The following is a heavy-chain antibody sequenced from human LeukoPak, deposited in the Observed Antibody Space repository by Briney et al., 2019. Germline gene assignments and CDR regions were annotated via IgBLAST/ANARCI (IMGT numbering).Heavy chain of an antibody. CDR1: GFTFSDYY. CDR2: ISSSSSYT. J-gene: IGHJ3*02. V-gene: IGHV3-11*05. CDR3: ARDGYQTDDAFDI. D-gene: IGHD3-22*01. Sequence: PGGSLRLSCAASGFTFSDYYMSWIRQAPGKGLEWVSYISSSSSYTNYADSEKGRFTISRDNAKNSLYLQMNSLRAEDTAVYYCARDGYQTDDAFDIWGQGTMVTVSS.